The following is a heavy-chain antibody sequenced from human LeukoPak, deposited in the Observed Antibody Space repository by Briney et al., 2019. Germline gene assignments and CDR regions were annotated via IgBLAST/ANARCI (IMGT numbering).Heavy chain of an antibody. CDR2: FDPEDGET. CDR3: ATDLDYGGNNAFDI. J-gene: IGHJ3*02. V-gene: IGHV1-24*01. CDR1: GYTFTDYS. Sequence: ASVKVSCKTSGYTFTDYSMHWVRQAPGKGLEWMGGFDPEDGETIYAQKFQGRVTMTGDTSTDTAYMELSSLRSEDTAVYYCATDLDYGGNNAFDIWGQGTMVTVSS. D-gene: IGHD4-23*01.